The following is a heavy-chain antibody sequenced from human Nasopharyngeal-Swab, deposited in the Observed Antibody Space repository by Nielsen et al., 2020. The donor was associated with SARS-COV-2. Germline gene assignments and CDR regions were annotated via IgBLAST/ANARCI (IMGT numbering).Heavy chain of an antibody. CDR2: IYYTGSA. V-gene: IGHV4-59*01. Sequence: SETLSLTCTVSGDSISTNYGSWMRQSPGKRLEWIGDIYYTGSADYSPSLRTRVTISVDRSKNRFSLELTSVTTADTAVYYCARWVPFRRGTGRPSFYYFGMDVWGQGTTVTVSS. D-gene: IGHD3/OR15-3a*01. CDR1: GDSISTNY. CDR3: ARWVPFRRGTGRPSFYYFGMDV. J-gene: IGHJ6*02.